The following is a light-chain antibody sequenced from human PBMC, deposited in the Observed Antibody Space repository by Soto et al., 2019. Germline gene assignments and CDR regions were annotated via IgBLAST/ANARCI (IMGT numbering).Light chain of an antibody. CDR1: QSVSSN. J-gene: IGKJ1*01. CDR2: GAS. V-gene: IGKV3-15*01. Sequence: EIVLTQSPDTLSLSPGERATLSCWASQSVSSNLAWYQQKPGQAPRLLIYGASTRATGIPARFSGSGSGTEFTLTISSLQSEDFAVYYCQQYNNWPPRTFGQGTKVDI. CDR3: QQYNNWPPRT.